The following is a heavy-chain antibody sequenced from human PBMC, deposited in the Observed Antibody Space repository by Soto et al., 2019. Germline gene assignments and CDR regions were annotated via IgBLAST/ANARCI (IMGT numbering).Heavy chain of an antibody. CDR2: IYHTGTT. CDR1: GDSIIGIYH. CDR3: ARQRTSVVTQAYFDV. D-gene: IGHD2-21*02. V-gene: IGHV4-38-2*01. Sequence: SETLSLTCAVSGDSIIGIYHWAWIRQSPGRGLEWIASIYHTGTTYYTPSLESRVTISVDTSKDQFSLKLKSVTAADTALYFCARQRTSVVTQAYFDVWGPGSLVTVSS. J-gene: IGHJ4*02.